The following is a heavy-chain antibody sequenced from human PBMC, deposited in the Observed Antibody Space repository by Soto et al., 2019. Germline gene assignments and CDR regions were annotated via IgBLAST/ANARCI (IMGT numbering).Heavy chain of an antibody. CDR2: INHSGST. CDR1: GGSFSGYY. V-gene: IGHV4-34*01. CDR3: ARALGYCCGGSCYKQRRAEYFQH. Sequence: QVQLQQWGAGLLKPSETLSLTCAVYGGSFSGYYWSWIRQPPGKGLEWIGEINHSGSTNYNPSLKSRVTISVDTSKNQFPLKLSSVTAADTAVYYCARALGYCCGGSCYKQRRAEYFQHWGQGTLVTVSS. J-gene: IGHJ1*01. D-gene: IGHD2-15*01.